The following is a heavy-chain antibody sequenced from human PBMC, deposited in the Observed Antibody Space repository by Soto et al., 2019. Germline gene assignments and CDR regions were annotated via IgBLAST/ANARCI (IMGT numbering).Heavy chain of an antibody. CDR2: VDYSGTA. Sequence: SETRSLTCTVSSGSISVTNVFWGWVRQPPGKCLEWIGNVDYSGTAYFSPSLATRVTFHVDTSKNQFSLTLYSVTAADTAVYYGAGITDSRRDYWGQG. J-gene: IGHJ4*02. CDR1: SGSISVTNVF. V-gene: IGHV4-39*01. CDR3: AGITDSRRDY. D-gene: IGHD1-20*01.